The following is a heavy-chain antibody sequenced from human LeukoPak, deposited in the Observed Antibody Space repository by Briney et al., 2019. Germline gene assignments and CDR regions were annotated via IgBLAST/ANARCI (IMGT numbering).Heavy chain of an antibody. CDR2: ISHSGST. J-gene: IGHJ4*02. CDR1: GGSFSGYY. Sequence: SETLSLTCAVYGGSFSGYYWSWIRQPPGKGLEWIGEISHSGSTNYNPSLKSRVTISVDTSKNQFSLKLSSVTAADTAVYYCARLEGHTSIDYWGQGTLVTVSS. D-gene: IGHD5-24*01. CDR3: ARLEGHTSIDY. V-gene: IGHV4-34*01.